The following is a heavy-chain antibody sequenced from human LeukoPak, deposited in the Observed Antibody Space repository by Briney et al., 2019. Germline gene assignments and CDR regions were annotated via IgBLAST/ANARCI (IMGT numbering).Heavy chain of an antibody. CDR1: GDSVSTKVAA. CDR3: ARDRRSSSWYVKSYYYYGMDV. Sequence: SQTLSLTCAISGDSVSTKVAAWNWIRQSPSKGLEWLGRTYYRSTWVRDYALSVKGRTTINPDTSKNQFSLKLSSVTAADTAVYYCARDRRSSSWYVKSYYYYGMDVWGQGTTVTVSS. D-gene: IGHD6-13*01. V-gene: IGHV6-1*01. J-gene: IGHJ6*02. CDR2: TYYRSTWVR.